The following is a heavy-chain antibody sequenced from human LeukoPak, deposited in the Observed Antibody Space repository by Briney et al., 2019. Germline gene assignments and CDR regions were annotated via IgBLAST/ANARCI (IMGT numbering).Heavy chain of an antibody. CDR2: ISPNNGDT. J-gene: IGHJ4*02. D-gene: IGHD3-10*01. Sequence: ASLKVSSEPSGYTFTDSYIHSVPHTPRVGLQWMGWISPNNGDTKYAEDFQDRVAMTRDTSINTAYMELTGLTPDDTAVYYCVRSPIGASDYWGRGTLVTVSS. CDR1: GYTFTDSY. V-gene: IGHV1-2*02. CDR3: VRSPIGASDY.